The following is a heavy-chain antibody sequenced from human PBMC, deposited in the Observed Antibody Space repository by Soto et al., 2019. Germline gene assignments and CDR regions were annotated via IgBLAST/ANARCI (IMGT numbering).Heavy chain of an antibody. V-gene: IGHV1-46*03. CDR2: INPSGGST. D-gene: IGHD4-4*01. CDR1: GYTFTSYY. CDR3: ARGGTTTVTTKYYYYYMDV. Sequence: QVQLVQSGAEVKKPGASVKVSCKASGYTFTSYYMHWVRQAPGQGLEWMGIINPSGGSTSYAQKCQGRVTMTRDTSTSTVYMELSSLRSEDTAVYYCARGGTTTVTTKYYYYYMDVWGKGTTVTVSS. J-gene: IGHJ6*03.